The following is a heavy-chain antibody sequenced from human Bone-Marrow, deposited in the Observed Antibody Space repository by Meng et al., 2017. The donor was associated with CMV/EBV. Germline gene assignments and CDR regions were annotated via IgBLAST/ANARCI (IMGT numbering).Heavy chain of an antibody. Sequence: GESLKISCAASGFTFSSYGMHWVRQAPGKGLEWVAVIWYDGSIKYYADSVKGRFTISRDNSKNTLYLQMNSLRAEDTAVYYCAILAGTPQDFDYWGQGTLVTVSS. CDR1: GFTFSSYG. V-gene: IGHV3-33*01. CDR3: AILAGTPQDFDY. J-gene: IGHJ4*02. D-gene: IGHD6-13*01. CDR2: IWYDGSIK.